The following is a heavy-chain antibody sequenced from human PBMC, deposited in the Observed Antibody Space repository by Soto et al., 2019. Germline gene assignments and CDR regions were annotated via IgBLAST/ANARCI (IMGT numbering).Heavy chain of an antibody. Sequence: QVQLVQSGAEVKKPGSSVKVSCKASGGTFSSYTISWVRQAPGQGLEWMGRIIPILGIANYAQKFQGRVTITADKSTSTAYRGLSSLRSEDTAVYYCARDVVGATLHDWGQGTLVTVSS. CDR1: GGTFSSYT. J-gene: IGHJ4*02. V-gene: IGHV1-69*08. D-gene: IGHD1-26*01. CDR2: IIPILGIA. CDR3: ARDVVGATLHD.